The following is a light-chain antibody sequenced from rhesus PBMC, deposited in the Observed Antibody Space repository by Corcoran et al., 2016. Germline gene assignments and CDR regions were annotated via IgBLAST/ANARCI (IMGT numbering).Light chain of an antibody. CDR1: QDIVYW. V-gene: IGKV1-21*01. J-gene: IGKJ4*01. CDR2: KES. Sequence: DIQMTQSPSSLSASVGDRVTITCRASQDIVYWLAWYQQKPGKAPKLLIYKESSLQSGGPSRFIGSGTWTDLTLTISGLQPEDFATYYCQQYNSAITFGGGTKVEIK. CDR3: QQYNSAIT.